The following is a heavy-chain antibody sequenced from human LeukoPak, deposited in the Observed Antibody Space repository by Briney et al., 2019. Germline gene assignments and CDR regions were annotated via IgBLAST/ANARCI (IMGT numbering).Heavy chain of an antibody. CDR3: AREPWFGATKLIDY. CDR2: INSDGSSL. J-gene: IGHJ4*02. Sequence: GGSLRLSCAASEFTFSSYWMHWVRQAPGKGLVWVSHINSDGSSLNYAESVKGRFTISRDTSTNTIYLQMIRLRTEDTALYYCAREPWFGATKLIDYWGQGTLVTVSS. CDR1: EFTFSSYW. D-gene: IGHD3-10*01. V-gene: IGHV3-74*01.